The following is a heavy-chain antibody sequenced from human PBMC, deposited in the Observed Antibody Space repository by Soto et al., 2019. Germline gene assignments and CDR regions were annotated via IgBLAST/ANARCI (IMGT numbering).Heavy chain of an antibody. J-gene: IGHJ6*02. CDR1: GGTFSSYT. CDR2: IIPILGIA. V-gene: IGHV1-69*02. D-gene: IGHD2-15*01. CDR3: ARAGSSYGMDV. Sequence: QVQLVQSGAEVKKPGSSVKVSCKASGGTFSSYTISWVRQAPGQGLEWMGRIIPILGIANYAQKFQGRVTXTXXKSTSTAYMELSSMRSEDTAVYYCARAGSSYGMDVWGQGTTVTVSS.